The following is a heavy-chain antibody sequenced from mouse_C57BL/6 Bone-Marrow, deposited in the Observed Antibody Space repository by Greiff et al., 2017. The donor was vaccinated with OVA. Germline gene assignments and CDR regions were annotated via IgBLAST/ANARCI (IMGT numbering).Heavy chain of an antibody. D-gene: IGHD2-5*01. CDR1: GYAFSSSW. CDR2: IDPGDGDT. Sequence: QVQLQQSGPELVKPGASVKISCTASGYAFSSSWMNWVKQRPGKGLEWIGRIDPGDGDTNYNGKFKGKATLTADKSSSTAYMQLSSLTSEDSAVFYCARTSYSNYGFAYWGQGTLVTVSA. V-gene: IGHV1-82*01. J-gene: IGHJ3*01. CDR3: ARTSYSNYGFAY.